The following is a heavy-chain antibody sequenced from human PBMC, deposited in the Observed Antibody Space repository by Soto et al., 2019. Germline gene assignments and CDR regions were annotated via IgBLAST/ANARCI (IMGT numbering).Heavy chain of an antibody. CDR1: GGSISSYY. CDR2: IYYSGST. CDR3: ARIGANVGYYYYYMDV. V-gene: IGHV4-59*01. Sequence: PSETLSLTCTVSGGSISSYYWSWIRQPPGKGLEWIGYIYYSGSTNYNPSLKSRVTISVDTSKNQFSLKLSSVTAADTAVYYCARIGANVGYYYYYMDVWGRGTTVTVSS. J-gene: IGHJ6*03. D-gene: IGHD2-8*01.